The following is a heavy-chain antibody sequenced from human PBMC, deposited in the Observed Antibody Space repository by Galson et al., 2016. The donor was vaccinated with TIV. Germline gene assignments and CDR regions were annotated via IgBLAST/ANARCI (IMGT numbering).Heavy chain of an antibody. J-gene: IGHJ4*02. CDR1: GFTFSNYW. Sequence: SLRLSCAASGFTFSNYWMTWVRQAPGKGLEWVANIKLGGSESYYVDSVRGRFTISRDNAKNSLYLQMNSLRAEDTAVYYCVRKDQVADFCSTTSCSHDYWGEGTLVTVSS. CDR2: IKLGGSES. V-gene: IGHV3-7*01. CDR3: VRKDQVADFCSTTSCSHDY. D-gene: IGHD2-2*01.